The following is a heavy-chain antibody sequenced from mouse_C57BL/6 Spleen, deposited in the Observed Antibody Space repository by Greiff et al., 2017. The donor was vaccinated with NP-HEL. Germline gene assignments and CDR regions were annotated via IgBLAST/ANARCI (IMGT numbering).Heavy chain of an antibody. J-gene: IGHJ2*01. CDR3: ARSEFIRDY. D-gene: IGHD1-1*01. Sequence: EVKLLESGPVLVKPGASVKMSCKASGYTFTDYYMNWVKQSHGKSLEWIGVINPYNGGTSYNQKFKGKATLTVDKSSSTAYMELNSLTSEDSAVYYCARSEFIRDYWGQGTTLTVSS. CDR2: INPYNGGT. CDR1: GYTFTDYY. V-gene: IGHV1-19*01.